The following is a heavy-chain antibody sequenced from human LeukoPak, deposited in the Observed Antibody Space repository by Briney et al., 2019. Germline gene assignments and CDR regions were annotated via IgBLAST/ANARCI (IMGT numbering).Heavy chain of an antibody. CDR2: IYSGGST. Sequence: AGSLRLSCAVSGFTVSSNYMSWVRQAPGKGLEWVSIIYSGGSTYYADSVKGRFTISRDNSKNTLYLQMNSLRAEDTAVYYCARRGYGDYAPFDYWGQGTLVTVSS. V-gene: IGHV3-66*04. CDR1: GFTVSSNY. J-gene: IGHJ4*02. CDR3: ARRGYGDYAPFDY. D-gene: IGHD4-17*01.